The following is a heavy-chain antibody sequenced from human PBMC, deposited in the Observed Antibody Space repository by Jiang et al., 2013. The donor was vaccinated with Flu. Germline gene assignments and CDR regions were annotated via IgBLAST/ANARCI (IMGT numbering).Heavy chain of an antibody. CDR3: ARPPWGVEDPFDY. V-gene: IGHV3-23*01. CDR1: SFTFSSYA. J-gene: IGHJ4*02. D-gene: IGHD2-21*01. Sequence: VQLLESGGGLVQPGGSLRLSCAASSFTFSSYAMSWVRQAPEKGLEWVSAISAGGGSTYYADSVKGRFTISRDNSKNTLYLQMNSLRAEDTAVYYCARPPWGVEDPFDYWGQGTLVTVSS. CDR2: ISAGGGST.